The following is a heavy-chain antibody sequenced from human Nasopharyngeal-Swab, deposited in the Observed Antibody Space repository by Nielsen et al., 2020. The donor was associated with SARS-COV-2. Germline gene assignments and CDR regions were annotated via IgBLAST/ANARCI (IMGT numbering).Heavy chain of an antibody. CDR3: ARSLGWRHYAFEI. D-gene: IGHD6-19*01. J-gene: IGHJ3*02. V-gene: IGHV4-31*03. CDR2: IYYSGST. Sequence: SETLSLTCTVSGVSISSCGYYWSWLRQHPGKGLEWIGYIYYSGSTYYNPSLKSRVTISVDTSKNQFSLKLSSVTAADTAVYYCARSLGWRHYAFEIWGQGTMVTVSS. CDR1: GVSISSCGYY.